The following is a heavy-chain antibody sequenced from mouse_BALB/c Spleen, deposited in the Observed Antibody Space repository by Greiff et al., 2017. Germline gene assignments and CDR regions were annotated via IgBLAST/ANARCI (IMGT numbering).Heavy chain of an antibody. CDR1: GFTFSSFG. V-gene: IGHV5-17*02. D-gene: IGHD3-1*01. CDR2: ISSGSSTI. CDR3: ARSGYDYFDY. Sequence: VQLKESGGGLVQPGGSRKLSCAASGFTFSSFGMHWVRQAPEKGLEWVAYISSGSSTIYYADTVKGRFTISRDNPKNTLFLQMTSLRSEDTAMYYCARSGYDYFDYWGQGTTLTVSS. J-gene: IGHJ2*01.